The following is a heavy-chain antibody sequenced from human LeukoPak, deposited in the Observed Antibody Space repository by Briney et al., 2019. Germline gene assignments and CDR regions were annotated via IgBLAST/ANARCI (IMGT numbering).Heavy chain of an antibody. CDR2: ISGSGGST. D-gene: IGHD4-17*01. CDR1: GFTFSSYG. CDR3: AKGRGVTTTWYYYYMDV. Sequence: GGSLRLSCAASGFTFSSYGMSWVRQAPGKGLEWVSAISGSGGSTYYADSVKGRFTISRDNSKNTLYLQMNSLRAEDTAVYYCAKGRGVTTTWYYYYMDVWGKGTTVTVSS. V-gene: IGHV3-23*01. J-gene: IGHJ6*03.